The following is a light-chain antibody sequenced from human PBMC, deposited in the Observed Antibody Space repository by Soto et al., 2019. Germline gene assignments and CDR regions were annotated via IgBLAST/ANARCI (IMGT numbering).Light chain of an antibody. CDR3: SSYTSSSIDYV. CDR1: SSDVGGYNY. V-gene: IGLV2-14*01. CDR2: EVS. Sequence: QSALTQPASVSGSPGQSITISCTGTSSDVGGYNYVSWYQQHPGKAPKLMIYEVSNRPSGVSNRFSGSKSGKTASLTISGLQAEDEADYYYSSYTSSSIDYVFGTGTKLTVL. J-gene: IGLJ1*01.